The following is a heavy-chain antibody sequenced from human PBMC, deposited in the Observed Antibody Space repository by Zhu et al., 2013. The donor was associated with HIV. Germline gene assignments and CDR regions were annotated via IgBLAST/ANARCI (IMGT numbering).Heavy chain of an antibody. CDR2: IVVGSGNT. CDR1: GFTFTKSA. V-gene: IGHV1-58*01. Sequence: QMQLVQSGPEVKKPGTSVKVSCTASGFTFTKSAVQWVRQARGQRPEWIGWIVVGSGNTNSAQTFQGRVTITRDMSTSTAYMELFRLRSDDTAVYYCAAARPPRRWGDVNVRFGMSFDIVGPRDKWSPSL. J-gene: IGHJ3*02. CDR3: AAARPPRRWGDVNVRFGMSFDI. D-gene: IGHD3-16*01.